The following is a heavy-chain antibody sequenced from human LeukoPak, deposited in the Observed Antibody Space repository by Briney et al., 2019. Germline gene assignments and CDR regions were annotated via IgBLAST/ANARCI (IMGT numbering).Heavy chain of an antibody. J-gene: IGHJ3*02. D-gene: IGHD6-6*01. CDR1: GGSFSGYY. Sequence: KRSERDSLTCAVYGGSFSGYYWSWIRQPPGKGLEWIGYIYYSVSTNYTHSLKGRVTISVDTSKNQLSLKLSSVTAADTAVYYCAREGIAARSVAFDIWGKGTTVSSSS. CDR3: AREGIAARSVAFDI. CDR2: IYYSVST. V-gene: IGHV4-59*01.